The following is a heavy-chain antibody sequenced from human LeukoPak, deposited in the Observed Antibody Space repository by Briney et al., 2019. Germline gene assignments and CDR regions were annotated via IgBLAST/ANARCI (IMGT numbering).Heavy chain of an antibody. CDR3: TKDYCGKFCSAV. J-gene: IGHJ6*02. V-gene: IGHV3-23*01. CDR1: GFTFSAFG. CDR2: ITKSGDST. D-gene: IGHD3-9*01. Sequence: GGSLRLSCAASGFTFSAFGMNWVRQAPGKGLEWVSTITKSGDSTYYVDSVKVRFTISRDNSKNTLYLQMNSLRAEDTAKYYCTKDYCGKFCSAVWGQGTTVTVSS.